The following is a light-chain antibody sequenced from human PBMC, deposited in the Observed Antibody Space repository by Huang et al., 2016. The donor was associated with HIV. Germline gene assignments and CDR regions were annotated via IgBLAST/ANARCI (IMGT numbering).Light chain of an antibody. J-gene: IGKJ1*01. CDR1: QSVFHSSNNKNY. CDR2: WAS. Sequence: DIVVTQSPGSLALSLGERAAINCTSSQSVFHSSNNKNYLSWYQLKPGQSPQLLIYWASTREFGVPDRFRGTGSGTDFTLTITSLQAEDVAVYYCHQYYRSPQTFGQGTKVEV. V-gene: IGKV4-1*01. CDR3: HQYYRSPQT.